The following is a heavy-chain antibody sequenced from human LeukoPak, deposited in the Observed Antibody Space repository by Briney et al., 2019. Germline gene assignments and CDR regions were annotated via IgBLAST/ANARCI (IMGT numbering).Heavy chain of an antibody. CDR2: ISYDGSNK. J-gene: IGHJ6*03. Sequence: GGSLRLSCAASGFTFSSYAMHWVRQAPGKGLEWVAVISYDGSNKYYADSVKGRFTISRDNSKNTLYLQMNSLRAEDTAVYYCARAGTNWGDYYYYMDVWGKGTTVTVSS. D-gene: IGHD7-27*01. V-gene: IGHV3-30*04. CDR1: GFTFSSYA. CDR3: ARAGTNWGDYYYYMDV.